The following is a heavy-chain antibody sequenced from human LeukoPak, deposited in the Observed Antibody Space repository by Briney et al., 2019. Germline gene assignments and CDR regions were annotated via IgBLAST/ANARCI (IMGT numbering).Heavy chain of an antibody. J-gene: IGHJ4*02. CDR3: TRERQGSYYAFES. CDR1: GFSVSDYS. CDR2: VMSGRGST. D-gene: IGHD1-26*01. Sequence: GGSLRLSCAASGFSVSDYSISWIRQSPGKGPEWISYVMSGRGSTNYADSVNGRFTISRDNAKNSVALQLDGLRADDTAVYFCTRERQGSYYAFESWGQGTLVTVSS. V-gene: IGHV3-11*05.